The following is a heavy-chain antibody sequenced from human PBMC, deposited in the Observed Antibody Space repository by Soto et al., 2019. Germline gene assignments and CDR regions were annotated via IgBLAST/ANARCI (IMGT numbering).Heavy chain of an antibody. CDR3: TRYRWFDA. V-gene: IGHV3-48*03. J-gene: IGHJ5*02. Sequence: GSLQLSWAASGFTFINYEMNWVRQAPGKGLEWISYISSRGTVKYHADSVKGRFTISRDNAKNSLYLQMNSLRAEDTAVYYCTRYRWFDAWGQGTLVTVSS. CDR2: ISSRGTVK. D-gene: IGHD3-16*02. CDR1: GFTFINYE.